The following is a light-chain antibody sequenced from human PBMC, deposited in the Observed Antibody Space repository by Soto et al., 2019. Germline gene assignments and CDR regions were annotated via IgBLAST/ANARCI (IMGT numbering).Light chain of an antibody. CDR1: SSDIGSYDY. CDR3: SSFTSTSTRL. Sequence: QSALTQPASVSGSPGQSITISCTGTSSDIGSYDYVSWYQQHPGKAPNLIIYEVTDRPSGVSNRFSGSKSGNTASLTISGLQAVDEADYYCSSFTSTSTRLFGSGTKLTVL. CDR2: EVT. J-gene: IGLJ1*01. V-gene: IGLV2-14*01.